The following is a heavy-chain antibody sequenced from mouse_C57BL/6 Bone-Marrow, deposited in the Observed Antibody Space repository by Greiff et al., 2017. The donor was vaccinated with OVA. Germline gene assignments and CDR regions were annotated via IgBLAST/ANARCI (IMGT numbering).Heavy chain of an antibody. CDR2: IHPNSGST. J-gene: IGHJ2*01. Sequence: QVQLQQPGAELVKPGASVKLSCKASGYTFTSYWMHWVKQRPGQGLEWIGMIHPNSGSTNYNEKLKSKATLTVDKSSSTAYMQLSSLTSEDSAVXYCARRDSNYHYWGQGTTLTVSS. CDR1: GYTFTSYW. D-gene: IGHD2-5*01. CDR3: ARRDSNYHY. V-gene: IGHV1-64*01.